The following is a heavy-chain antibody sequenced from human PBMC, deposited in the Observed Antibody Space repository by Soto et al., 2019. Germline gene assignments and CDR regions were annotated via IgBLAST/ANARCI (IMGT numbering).Heavy chain of an antibody. J-gene: IGHJ4*02. V-gene: IGHV4-30-4*01. CDR1: GGSISXXXXX. CDR3: ARGQPQPWLLDY. Sequence: GPGLXKPXQTXXXXCTVSGGSISXXXXXWSWIRXXXXXGLEWIGYIYYSGSTYYNPSLKSRVTISVDTSKNQFSLKLSSVTAADTAVYYCARGQPQPWLLDYWGQGTLVTVSS. D-gene: IGHD6-19*01. CDR2: IYYSGST.